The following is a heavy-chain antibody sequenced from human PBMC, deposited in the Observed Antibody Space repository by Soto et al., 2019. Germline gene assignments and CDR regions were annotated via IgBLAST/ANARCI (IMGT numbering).Heavy chain of an antibody. CDR1: GGTFGSYA. J-gene: IGHJ6*02. CDR2: IIPIPGTA. V-gene: IGHV1-69*01. Sequence: QVQLVQSGAEVQQPGSSVQVSCKASGGTFGSYAISWVRQAPGQGLEWMGGIIPIPGTANYAQKFQGRVTIAADESTSTAYMELSSLRSEDTAVYYCARSQGSSTSLEIYYYYYYGMDVWGQGTTVTVSS. D-gene: IGHD2-2*01. CDR3: ARSQGSSTSLEIYYYYYYGMDV.